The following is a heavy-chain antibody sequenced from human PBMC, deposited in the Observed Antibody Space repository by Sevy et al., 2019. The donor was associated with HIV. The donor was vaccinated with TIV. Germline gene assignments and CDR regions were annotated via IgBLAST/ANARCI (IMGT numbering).Heavy chain of an antibody. CDR1: GFTISRHA. Sequence: GGSLRLSCAASGFTISRHAMSWVRQAPGKGLEWVSAISDSGTTPYYEDSVKGRFTISRDNSKNTLYLQMDGLRAEDTAIYYCARAFTGGYQQPFDYWGQGTLVTVSS. J-gene: IGHJ4*02. CDR2: ISDSGTTP. CDR3: ARAFTGGYQQPFDY. V-gene: IGHV3-23*01. D-gene: IGHD1-26*01.